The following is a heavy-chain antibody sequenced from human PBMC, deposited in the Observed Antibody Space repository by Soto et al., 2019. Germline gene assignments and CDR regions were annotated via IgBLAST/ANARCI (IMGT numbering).Heavy chain of an antibody. J-gene: IGHJ4*02. D-gene: IGHD3-22*01. Sequence: QVQLVESGGGVVQPGGSLRLSCAANRFTFSSYALQWVRQAPGKGLEWVAVISYDGKNKYYADSVKGRFTISRDNSKNTLYLQMNSLRAEDRTVYFCARDHDTSGFYYGVHWGQGTLVTVSS. CDR3: ARDHDTSGFYYGVH. CDR2: ISYDGKNK. V-gene: IGHV3-30*04. CDR1: RFTFSSYA.